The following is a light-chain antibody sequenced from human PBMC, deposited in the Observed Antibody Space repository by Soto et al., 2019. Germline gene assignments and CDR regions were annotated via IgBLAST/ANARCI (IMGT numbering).Light chain of an antibody. CDR2: GAF. CDR1: QSVSYN. CDR3: QQYGDSLLT. V-gene: IGKV3-15*01. Sequence: EIVMTQSPATLSVSPGETATLSCRASQSVSYNLAWYQQKPGQGPRLLIYGAFTRATGIPARFSGSGSGTDFTLTISRLEPEDFAVYYCQQYGDSLLTFGGGTKVEIK. J-gene: IGKJ4*01.